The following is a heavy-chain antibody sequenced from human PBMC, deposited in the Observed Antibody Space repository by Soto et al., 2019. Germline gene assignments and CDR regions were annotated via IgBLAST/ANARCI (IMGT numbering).Heavy chain of an antibody. CDR3: ARDLEQWLAPYNWFDP. CDR1: GGTFSSYA. V-gene: IGHV1-69*06. CDR2: IIPIFGTA. Sequence: GASVKVSCKASGGTFSSYAISWVRQAPGQGLEWMGGIIPIFGTANYAQKFQGRVTITADKSTSTAYMELSSPRFEDTAVYYCARDLEQWLAPYNWFDPWGQGTLVTVSS. D-gene: IGHD6-19*01. J-gene: IGHJ5*02.